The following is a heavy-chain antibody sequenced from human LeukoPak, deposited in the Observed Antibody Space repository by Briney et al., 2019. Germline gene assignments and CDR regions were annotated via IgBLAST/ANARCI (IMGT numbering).Heavy chain of an antibody. CDR2: INHSGST. CDR3: ARRGPDIVVVVAATWAFDI. Sequence: SETLSLTXAVYGGSFSGYYWSWIRQSPGKGLEWIGEINHSGSTNYNPSLKSRVTISVDTSKNQFSLKLSSVTAADTAVYYCARRGPDIVVVVAATWAFDIWGQGTVVTVSS. V-gene: IGHV4-34*01. CDR1: GGSFSGYY. J-gene: IGHJ3*02. D-gene: IGHD2-15*01.